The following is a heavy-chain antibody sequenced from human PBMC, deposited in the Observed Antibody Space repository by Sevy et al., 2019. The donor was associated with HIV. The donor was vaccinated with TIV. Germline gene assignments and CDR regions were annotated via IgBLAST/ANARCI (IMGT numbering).Heavy chain of an antibody. CDR2: ISDDGSNK. J-gene: IGHJ4*02. CDR3: AIEGGEIAARPDQLPFDY. CDR1: GFTFSSYA. Sequence: GGSLRLSCAASGFTFSSYAMHWVRQAPGKGLEWVAVISDDGSNKYYADSVKGRFTISRDNSKNPLYRQMNSLRAEETAVYYCAIEGGEIAARPDQLPFDYWGQGTLVTVSS. D-gene: IGHD6-6*01. V-gene: IGHV3-30-3*01.